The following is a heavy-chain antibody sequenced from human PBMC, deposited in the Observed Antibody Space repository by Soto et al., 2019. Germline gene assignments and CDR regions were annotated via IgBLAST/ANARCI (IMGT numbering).Heavy chain of an antibody. CDR2: IKPGGSEI. CDR3: ARQIPYICYX. V-gene: IGHV5-51*01. Sequence: LKISCKGVGYRLDAALIGWLRQMPGKGLEWMVIIKPGGSEIRYSPSFRGQVTISADAAVNTAYLQWDSLKASDTAMYYCARQIPYICYXWGQATLVTVSX. D-gene: IGHD2-21*01. CDR1: GYRLDAAL. J-gene: IGHJ4*02.